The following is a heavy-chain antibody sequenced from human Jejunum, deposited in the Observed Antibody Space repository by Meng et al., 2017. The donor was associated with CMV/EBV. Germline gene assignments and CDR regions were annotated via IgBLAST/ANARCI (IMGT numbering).Heavy chain of an antibody. V-gene: IGHV4-39*07. CDR1: GYSMSSSTYY. D-gene: IGHD6-6*01. CDR3: ARVRYSSTSEMDY. J-gene: IGHJ4*02. CDR2: VSKSGTN. Sequence: GYSMSSSTYYWGWIRQTQGKGLEWIGSVSKSGTNSYTPSLRGRVAMSIDTSKQQFSLNLASLTAADTAVYFCARVRYSSTSEMDYWGQGTLVTVSS.